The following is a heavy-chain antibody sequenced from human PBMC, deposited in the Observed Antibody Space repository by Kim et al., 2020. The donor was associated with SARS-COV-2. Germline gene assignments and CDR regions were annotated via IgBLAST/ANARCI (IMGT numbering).Heavy chain of an antibody. J-gene: IGHJ4*02. CDR3: AKDPVASAQMERFDY. V-gene: IGHV3-23*01. CDR1: GFTFSSYT. CDR2: ISGSGGST. Sequence: GGSLRLSCAASGFTFSSYTMSWVRQAPGKGLEWVSSISGSGGSTYYADSVKGRFTISRDNSKNSLYLQMNSLRAEDTAVYYCAKDPVASAQMERFDYWGQGTLVTVSS. D-gene: IGHD1-1*01.